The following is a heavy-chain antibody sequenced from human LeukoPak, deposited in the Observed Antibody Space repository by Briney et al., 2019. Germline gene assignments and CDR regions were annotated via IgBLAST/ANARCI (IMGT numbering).Heavy chain of an antibody. D-gene: IGHD3-16*02. CDR2: ISGSGGST. CDR3: AKIGSSLYYDYVWGSYRFDY. V-gene: IGHV3-23*01. Sequence: GGPLRLSCAASGFTFSSYAMSWVRQAPGKGLEWVSAISGSGGSTYYADSVKGRFTISRDNSKNTLYLQMNSLRAEDTAVYYCAKIGSSLYYDYVWGSYRFDYWGQGTLVTVSS. J-gene: IGHJ4*02. CDR1: GFTFSSYA.